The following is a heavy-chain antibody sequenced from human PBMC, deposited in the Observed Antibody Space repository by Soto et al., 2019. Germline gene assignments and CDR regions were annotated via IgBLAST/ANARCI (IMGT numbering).Heavy chain of an antibody. CDR1: GFTFSAYS. CDR2: ISSNSRTI. V-gene: IGHV3-48*01. Sequence: VKLVESGGGLVQPGESLRLSCGTSGFTFSAYSMNWVRQAPGKGLEWVSYISSNSRTIDYADSVKGRCSISRNNAENSLYLQMNSLRAEDTAVYYCARDWVSSGYYHDYWGHGTLVTVSS. J-gene: IGHJ4*01. D-gene: IGHD3-22*01. CDR3: ARDWVSSGYYHDY.